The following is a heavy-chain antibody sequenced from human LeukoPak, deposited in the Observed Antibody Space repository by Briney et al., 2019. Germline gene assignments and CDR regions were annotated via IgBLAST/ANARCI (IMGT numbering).Heavy chain of an antibody. V-gene: IGHV3-23*01. CDR1: GFTFSNHG. CDR3: AKDRFMDPSWGYFDY. J-gene: IGHJ4*02. D-gene: IGHD3/OR15-3a*01. CDR2: ISPRGGGT. Sequence: PGGSLRLSCAASGFTFSNHGMNWVRQAPGKGLEWLSGISPRGGGTYYADSVKGRFAISRDDSKNTLSLQMNSLRAEDMALYYCAKDRFMDPSWGYFDYWGQGTLVTVSS.